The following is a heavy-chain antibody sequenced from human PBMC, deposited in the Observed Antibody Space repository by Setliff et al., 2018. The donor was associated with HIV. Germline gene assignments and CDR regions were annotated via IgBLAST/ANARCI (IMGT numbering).Heavy chain of an antibody. J-gene: IGHJ4*02. CDR3: VRDPIVGSPDYFDY. V-gene: IGHV3-49*04. CDR1: GFTFDGYA. D-gene: IGHD1-26*01. Sequence: PGGSLRLSCAASGFTFDGYALHWVRQAPGKGLEWVGFVRSKASSGTKDYAAPVKGRFTISRDNSRNALFLQMNNLRPEDTATYYCVRDPIVGSPDYFDYWGQGALVTVSS. CDR2: VRSKASSGTK.